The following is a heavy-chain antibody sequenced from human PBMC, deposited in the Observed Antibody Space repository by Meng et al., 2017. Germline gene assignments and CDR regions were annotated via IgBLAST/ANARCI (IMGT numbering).Heavy chain of an antibody. CDR1: GVSFSSYY. D-gene: IGHD4-17*01. J-gene: IGHJ4*02. CDR3: ARSHSVTIVAFDY. V-gene: IGHV4-34*01. Sequence: QVQLQQGGVGLLKHSETLSLHCAGYGVSFSSYYGSWIRQPPGKGLEWIGEINHSGSTNYNPSLKSRVTMSLDTSKNQFSLRLSSVTAADTAVHYCARSHSVTIVAFDYWGQGTLVTVSS. CDR2: INHSGST.